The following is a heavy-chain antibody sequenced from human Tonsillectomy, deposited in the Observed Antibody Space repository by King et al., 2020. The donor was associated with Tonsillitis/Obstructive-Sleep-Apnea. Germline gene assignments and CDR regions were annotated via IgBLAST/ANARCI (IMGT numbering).Heavy chain of an antibody. Sequence: VQLVESGGGLVQPGGSLRLSCAASGFTFSTSAMGWVRQAPGKGLEWVSAICGSGGRTYYADSVKGRFTIFRDNSKNTLYLQMNSLRADDTAVYYCAKVLSSYDSSGYYSVYDYWGQGTLVTVFS. CDR3: AKVLSSYDSSGYYSVYDY. V-gene: IGHV3-23*04. J-gene: IGHJ4*02. D-gene: IGHD3-22*01. CDR2: ICGSGGRT. CDR1: GFTFSTSA.